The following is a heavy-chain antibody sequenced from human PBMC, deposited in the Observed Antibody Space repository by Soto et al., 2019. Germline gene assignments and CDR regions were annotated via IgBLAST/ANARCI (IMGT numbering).Heavy chain of an antibody. Sequence: QITLKESGPTLVKPTQTLTLTCTFSGFSLDTSGVGVAWIRQPPGKALEWLTLIYWDDDKRYSPSLRSRLTIHKDTPQNPVVPKMTNLDPLEPTTYYCSPMESRVASYGLDVWGQGTTVTVSS. D-gene: IGHD3-3*01. J-gene: IGHJ6*02. V-gene: IGHV2-5*02. CDR1: GFSLDTSGVG. CDR2: IYWDDDK. CDR3: SPMESRVASYGLDV.